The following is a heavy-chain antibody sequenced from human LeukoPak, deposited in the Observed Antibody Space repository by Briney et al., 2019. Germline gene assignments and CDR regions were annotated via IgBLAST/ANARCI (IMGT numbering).Heavy chain of an antibody. D-gene: IGHD2-21*01. J-gene: IGHJ4*02. CDR1: GFTVSSNY. CDR2: IYSGSST. Sequence: PGGSLRLSCAASGFTVSSNYMSWVRQAPGKGLEWVSVIYSGSSTYYADSVKGRFTISRDNSKNTLYLQMNSLRAEDTAVYYCARGLLFQGFDYWGQGTLVTVSS. V-gene: IGHV3-53*01. CDR3: ARGLLFQGFDY.